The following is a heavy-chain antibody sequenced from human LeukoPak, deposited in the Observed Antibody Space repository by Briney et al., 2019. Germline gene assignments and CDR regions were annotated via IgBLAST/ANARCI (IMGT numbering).Heavy chain of an antibody. Sequence: GGSLRLSCAASGFTFSSYSMNWVRQAPGKGLEWVSSISSSSSYTYYADSVKGRFTISRDNAKNSLYLQMNSLRAEDTAVYYCARGSGSNPFDYWGQGTLVTVSS. CDR3: ARGSGSNPFDY. D-gene: IGHD6-19*01. CDR2: ISSSSSYT. CDR1: GFTFSSYS. J-gene: IGHJ4*02. V-gene: IGHV3-21*01.